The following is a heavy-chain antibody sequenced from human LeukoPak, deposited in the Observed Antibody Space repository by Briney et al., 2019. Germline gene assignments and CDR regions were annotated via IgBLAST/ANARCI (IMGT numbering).Heavy chain of an antibody. V-gene: IGHV1-8*01. CDR1: GYTFTSYD. CDR3: AIMGFPYYDSSGYYWDAFDI. D-gene: IGHD3-22*01. J-gene: IGHJ3*02. Sequence: ASVKVSCKASGYTFTSYDINWVRQATGQGLERMGWMNPNSGNTGYAQKFQGRVTMTRNTSISTAYMELSSLRSEDTAVYYCAIMGFPYYDSSGYYWDAFDIWGQGTMVTVSS. CDR2: MNPNSGNT.